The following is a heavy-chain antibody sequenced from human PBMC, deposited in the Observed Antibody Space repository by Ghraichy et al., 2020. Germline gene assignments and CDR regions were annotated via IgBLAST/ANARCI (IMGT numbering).Heavy chain of an antibody. Sequence: SVKVSCKASGGTFSSYAISWVRQAPGQGLEWMGGIIPIFGTANYAQKFQGRVTITADESTSTAYMELSSLRSEDTAVYYCARGRIEMATITAFDIWGQGTMVTVSS. CDR2: IIPIFGTA. CDR3: ARGRIEMATITAFDI. CDR1: GGTFSSYA. J-gene: IGHJ3*02. V-gene: IGHV1-69*13. D-gene: IGHD5-24*01.